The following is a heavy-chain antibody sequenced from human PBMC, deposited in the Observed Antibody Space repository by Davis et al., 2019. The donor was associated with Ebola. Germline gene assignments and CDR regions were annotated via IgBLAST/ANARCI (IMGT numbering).Heavy chain of an antibody. CDR2: ISGSSTYI. V-gene: IGHV3-21*04. J-gene: IGHJ4*02. D-gene: IGHD3-10*01. CDR1: GFSFSSYG. CDR3: AKDIGITMVQGVIIRGYFDY. Sequence: PGGSLRLSCAASGFSFSSYGMNWVRQAPGKGLEWVSSISGSSTYIYYADSVKGRFTISRDNAKNSLYLQMNSLRSEDTALYYCAKDIGITMVQGVIIRGYFDYWGQGTLVTVSS.